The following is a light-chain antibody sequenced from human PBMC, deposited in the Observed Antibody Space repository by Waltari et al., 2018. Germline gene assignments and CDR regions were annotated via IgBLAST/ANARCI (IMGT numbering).Light chain of an antibody. CDR3: QQSYSTLLT. CDR1: QSISSY. Sequence: DIQMTQSPSSLSASVGDRVTITCRASQSISSYLNWYQQKPGKAPKLLIYAASSLQSGVPPRFSGSGSGTDFTLTISSLQPEDFATYYCQQSYSTLLTFGQGTRLEIK. V-gene: IGKV1-39*01. J-gene: IGKJ5*01. CDR2: AAS.